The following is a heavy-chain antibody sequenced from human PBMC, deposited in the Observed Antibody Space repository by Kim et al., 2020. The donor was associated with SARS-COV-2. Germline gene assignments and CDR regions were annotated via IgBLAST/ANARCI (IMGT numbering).Heavy chain of an antibody. CDR3: TTNHYQDNQDTAMVIDY. V-gene: IGHV3-15*01. CDR1: GFTFSNAW. D-gene: IGHD5-18*01. CDR2: FKSKTDGGTT. Sequence: GGSLRLSCAASGFTFSNAWMSWVRQAPGKGLEWVGRFKSKTDGGTTDYAAPVKGRFTISRDDSKNTLYLQMNSRKTEDTAVYYCTTNHYQDNQDTAMVIDYWGQGTLATVSS. J-gene: IGHJ4*02.